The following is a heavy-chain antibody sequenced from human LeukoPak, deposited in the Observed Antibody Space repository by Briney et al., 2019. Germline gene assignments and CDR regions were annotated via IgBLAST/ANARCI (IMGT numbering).Heavy chain of an antibody. CDR3: ARARGTYANDAFDI. J-gene: IGHJ3*02. Sequence: GESLKISCKGSGYSFSTYWIGWVRQMSGKGLEWMGIIYPGDSETRYSPSFQGQVTISADKSISTAYLHWSSLRSSDTAMYYCARARGTYANDAFDIWGQGTMVTVSP. D-gene: IGHD1-26*01. V-gene: IGHV5-51*01. CDR2: IYPGDSET. CDR1: GYSFSTYW.